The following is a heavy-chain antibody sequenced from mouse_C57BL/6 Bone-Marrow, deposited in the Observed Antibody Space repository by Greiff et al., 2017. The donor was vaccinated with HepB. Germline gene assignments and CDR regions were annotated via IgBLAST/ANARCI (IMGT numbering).Heavy chain of an antibody. CDR2: IDPEDGET. CDR1: GFNIKDYY. D-gene: IGHD1-1*01. Sequence: VHVKQSGAELVKPGASVKLSCTASGFNIKDYYMHWVKQRTEQGLEWIGRIDPEDGETKYAPKFQGKATITADTSSNTAYLQLSSLTSEDTAVYYCAKITTVVDIWAMDYWGQGTSVTVSS. J-gene: IGHJ4*01. V-gene: IGHV14-2*01. CDR3: AKITTVVDIWAMDY.